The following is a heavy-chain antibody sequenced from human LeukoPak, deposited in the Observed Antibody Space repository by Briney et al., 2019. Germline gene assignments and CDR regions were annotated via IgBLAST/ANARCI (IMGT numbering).Heavy chain of an antibody. D-gene: IGHD2/OR15-2a*01. V-gene: IGHV3-43*02. CDR3: ATWAFYHNLDV. CDR1: GFTIGPYA. CDR2: IKADGSGT. J-gene: IGHJ6*02. Sequence: GGSLRLSCAASGFTIGPYAMYWVRQGPGRGLEWVSVIKADGSGTFYADSVRGRFTTSRDNSKNSLYLQMNSLTSEDTALHYCATWAFYHNLDVWGQGTTVIVSS.